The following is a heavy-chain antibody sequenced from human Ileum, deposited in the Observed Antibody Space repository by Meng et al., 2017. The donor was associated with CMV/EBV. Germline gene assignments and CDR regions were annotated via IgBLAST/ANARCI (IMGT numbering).Heavy chain of an antibody. D-gene: IGHD4-17*01. CDR1: GFPFGAYY. V-gene: IGHV3-11*01. CDR2: ITGPGSTI. Sequence: LSCAASGFPFGAYYMTWIRQAPGKGLEWISYITGPGSTIYYADSVKGRFTISRDNAKNSLYLQMNSLRAEDTAVYYCARGNYGFDYWGQGTLVTVSP. J-gene: IGHJ4*02. CDR3: ARGNYGFDY.